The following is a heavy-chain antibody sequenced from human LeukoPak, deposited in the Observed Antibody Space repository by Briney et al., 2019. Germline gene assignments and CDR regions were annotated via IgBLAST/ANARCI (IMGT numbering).Heavy chain of an antibody. Sequence: GSLRLSCAASGFTFSSYWKTWVRQAPGKGLEWVANINQNGSGRYYVDSVKGRFTISRDNAKNSLYLQMNSLRAEDTAVYYCARDFGYYSSTSCWNDAFDIWGQGTMVTVSS. V-gene: IGHV3-7*01. CDR2: INQNGSGR. J-gene: IGHJ3*02. D-gene: IGHD2-2*03. CDR1: GFTFSSYW. CDR3: ARDFGYYSSTSCWNDAFDI.